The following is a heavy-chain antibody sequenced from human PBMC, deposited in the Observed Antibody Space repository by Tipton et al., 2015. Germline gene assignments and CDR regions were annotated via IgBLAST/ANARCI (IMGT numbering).Heavy chain of an antibody. Sequence: RSLRLSCAASGFTFDDYAMHWVRQAPGKGLEWVSLINWNSGMTAYADSAKGRFTIPRDSAKNSLYLQMNSLRAEDTAVYYCAREGSGWYGADYWGQGTLVTVSS. V-gene: IGHV3-9*01. CDR1: GFTFDDYA. D-gene: IGHD6-19*01. J-gene: IGHJ4*02. CDR3: AREGSGWYGADY. CDR2: INWNSGMT.